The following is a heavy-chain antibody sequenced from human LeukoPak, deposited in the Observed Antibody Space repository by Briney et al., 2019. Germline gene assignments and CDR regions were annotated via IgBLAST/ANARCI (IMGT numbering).Heavy chain of an antibody. CDR2: ISGSGGST. D-gene: IGHD6-19*01. Sequence: PGGSLRLSCAASGFTFSSYGMSWVRQAPGEGLERVSCISGSGGSTYYADSVKGRFTISRDNSKNTLYVQMKSLTDEDRAVYYCAKDQRVTGTSIYHFDYWRQGTLVSVSS. V-gene: IGHV3-23*01. CDR1: GFTFSSYG. J-gene: IGHJ4*02. CDR3: AKDQRVTGTSIYHFDY.